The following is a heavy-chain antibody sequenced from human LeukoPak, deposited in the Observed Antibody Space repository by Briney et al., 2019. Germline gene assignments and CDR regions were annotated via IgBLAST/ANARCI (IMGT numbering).Heavy chain of an antibody. V-gene: IGHV4-61*01. Sequence: SETLSLTCNVSGASVSSGSYYWSWIRQPPGKELEWIGEINHSGSTNYNPSLKSRVTISVDTSKNQFSLKLSSVTAADTAVYYCARDPTYYDILTGYYTSNWFDPWGQGTLVTVSS. CDR2: INHSGST. J-gene: IGHJ5*02. D-gene: IGHD3-9*01. CDR3: ARDPTYYDILTGYYTSNWFDP. CDR1: GASVSSGSYY.